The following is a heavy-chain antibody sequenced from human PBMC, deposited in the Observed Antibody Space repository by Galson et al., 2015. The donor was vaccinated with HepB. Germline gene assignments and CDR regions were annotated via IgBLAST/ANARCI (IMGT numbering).Heavy chain of an antibody. Sequence: SLRLSCAASGFTFSSYWMSWVRQAPGKGLEWVANIKQDGSEKYYVDSVKGRFTVSRDNAKNTMYLQMNSLTAEDSAVYYCARDGGGLAVWGQGTTVTVSS. CDR3: ARDGGGLAV. CDR1: GFTFSSYW. CDR2: IKQDGSEK. V-gene: IGHV3-7*01. D-gene: IGHD3-16*01. J-gene: IGHJ6*02.